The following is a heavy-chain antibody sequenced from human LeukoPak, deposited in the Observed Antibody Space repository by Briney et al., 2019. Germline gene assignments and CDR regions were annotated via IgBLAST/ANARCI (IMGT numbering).Heavy chain of an antibody. CDR3: ARDPALITMIARDHYYYGMDV. CDR2: VNPSGSST. J-gene: IGHJ6*02. V-gene: IGHV1-46*01. D-gene: IGHD3-22*01. Sequence: ASVKVSCKSSGYAFTSYYMRWVRQAPGQGLEWMGIVNPSGSSTSYAQKFQSRVTMTRDTSTSTVYMELSSLRSEDTAVYYCARDPALITMIARDHYYYGMDVWGQGTTVTVSS. CDR1: GYAFTSYY.